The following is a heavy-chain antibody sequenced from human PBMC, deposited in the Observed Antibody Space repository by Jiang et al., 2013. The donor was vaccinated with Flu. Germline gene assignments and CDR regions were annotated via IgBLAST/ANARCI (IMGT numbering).Heavy chain of an antibody. D-gene: IGHD3-22*01. J-gene: IGHJ4*02. V-gene: IGHV5-51*01. CDR3: ARFSSYYDGSGHPFDY. Sequence: VQLVESGAEVKKPGESLRISCQGSGYSFSIYWIAWVRQMPGKGLEWMGIVYPDKSATRYSPSFEGQVTISADKSISTAYLQWSSLKASDTATYYCARFSSYYDGSGHPFDYWARESWSPSPQ. CDR2: VYPDKSAT. CDR1: GYSFSIYW.